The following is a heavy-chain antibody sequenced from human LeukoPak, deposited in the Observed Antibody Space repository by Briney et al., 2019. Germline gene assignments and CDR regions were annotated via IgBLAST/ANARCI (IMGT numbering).Heavy chain of an antibody. CDR2: LSGSGSNT. CDR1: GFTFSSYA. Sequence: GGSLRPSCAASGFTFSSYAMTWVRQAPGKGLEWVSTLSGSGSNTYYADSVKGRFSISRGNSQSTLYLQMNSLRAEDTAVYYCAKFRAAAGPRDFDYWGQGTLVTVSS. V-gene: IGHV3-23*01. CDR3: AKFRAAAGPRDFDY. D-gene: IGHD6-13*01. J-gene: IGHJ4*02.